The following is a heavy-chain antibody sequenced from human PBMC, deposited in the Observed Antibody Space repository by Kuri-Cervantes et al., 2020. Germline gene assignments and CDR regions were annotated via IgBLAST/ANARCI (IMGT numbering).Heavy chain of an antibody. J-gene: IGHJ4*02. Sequence: ASVKVSCKASGYTFTNYAIIWVRQAPGQGLEWMGIINPSGGSATYAQKFQGRVTMTRDKSTSTVYMELSSLRSEDTAVYYCARAKSRIAVAGTPFGYWGQGTLVTVSS. CDR1: GYTFTNYA. V-gene: IGHV1-46*01. D-gene: IGHD6-19*01. CDR2: INPSGGSA. CDR3: ARAKSRIAVAGTPFGY.